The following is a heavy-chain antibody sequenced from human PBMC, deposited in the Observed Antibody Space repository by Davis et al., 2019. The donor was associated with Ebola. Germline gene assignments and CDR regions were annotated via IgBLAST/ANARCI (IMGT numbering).Heavy chain of an antibody. CDR2: ISGSGGRT. Sequence: GESLKISCAASGFTFSTYAMSWVRQAPGKGLEWVSFISGSGGRTYYADSVEGRFTISRDNSKNTLYLQMNSLRPEDTAVYYCAKEWEPGPWGQGTLVTVSS. J-gene: IGHJ5*02. CDR3: AKEWEPGP. V-gene: IGHV3-23*01. D-gene: IGHD1-26*01. CDR1: GFTFSTYA.